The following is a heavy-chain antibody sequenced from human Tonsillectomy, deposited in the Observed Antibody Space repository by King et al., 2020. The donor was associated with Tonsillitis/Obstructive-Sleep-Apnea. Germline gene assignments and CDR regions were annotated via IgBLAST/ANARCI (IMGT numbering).Heavy chain of an antibody. J-gene: IGHJ6*02. V-gene: IGHV3-30*04. CDR3: ARGGDYAFLRAYFSSGMAV. CDR2: VTYNGNTK. Sequence: VQLVESGGGVVKPGRSLRLSCAASGFNFSTYAIHWVRQAPGKGLEWVAVVTYNGNTKYYADSVKGRFNISRDNSKNTLYLRMNSLRPEDTAVYYCARGGDYAFLRAYFSSGMAVWGHGTTVSVSS. CDR1: GFNFSTYA. D-gene: IGHD4-17*01.